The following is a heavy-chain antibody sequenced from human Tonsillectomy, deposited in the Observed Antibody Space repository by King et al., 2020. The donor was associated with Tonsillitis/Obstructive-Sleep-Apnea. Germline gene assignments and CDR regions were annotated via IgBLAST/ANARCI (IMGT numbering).Heavy chain of an antibody. CDR2: IGTSGSPI. CDR3: ERGYYYGSSAYYPSP. CDR1: GFTFSSYE. D-gene: IGHD3-22*01. J-gene: IGHJ5*02. Sequence: VQLVESGGGLVQPGGSLRLSCAASGFTFSSYEMNWVRQSPGKGLEWVSYIGTSGSPIYYADSVKGRFTISRDNAKNSLYLQMTRLRAEATAVYYSERGYYYGSSAYYPSPWGQGTLVTVSS. V-gene: IGHV3-48*03.